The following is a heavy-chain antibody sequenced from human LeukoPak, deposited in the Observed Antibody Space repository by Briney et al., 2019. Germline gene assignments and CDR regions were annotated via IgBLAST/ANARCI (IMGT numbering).Heavy chain of an antibody. V-gene: IGHV4-59*01. D-gene: IGHD4-17*01. J-gene: IGHJ6*02. Sequence: SETLSLTCTVSGGSISSYYWSWIRQPPVKGLEWIGYIYYSGSTNYNPSLKSRVTISVDTSKNQFSLKLNSVTAADTAVYYCARDTTGYYYYAMDVWGQGTTVTVSS. CDR2: IYYSGST. CDR1: GGSISSYY. CDR3: ARDTTGYYYYAMDV.